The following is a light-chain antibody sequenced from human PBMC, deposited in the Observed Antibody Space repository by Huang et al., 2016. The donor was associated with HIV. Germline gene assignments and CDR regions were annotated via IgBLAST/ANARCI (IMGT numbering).Light chain of an antibody. V-gene: IGKV2-29*02. CDR1: QSLLHSDGKTY. CDR2: DVS. CDR3: MQSTHLRT. J-gene: IGKJ2*02. Sequence: IVMTQTPLSLSVTPGQPATIPCKSNQSLLHSDGKTYLYWYLQRPGQSPQLLIYDVSSRFSGVPDMFRGSGSGTDFTLKISRVEAGDVGIYYCMQSTHLRTFGQGTKLEIK.